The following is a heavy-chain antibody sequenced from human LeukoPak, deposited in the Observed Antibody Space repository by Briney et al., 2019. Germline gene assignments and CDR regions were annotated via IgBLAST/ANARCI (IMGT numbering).Heavy chain of an antibody. Sequence: GGSLRLSCAASGFTFSSYSMNWVRQAPGKGLEWVSSISSSSSYIYYADSMKGRFTISRDNAKNSLYLQMNSLRAEDTALYYCARGREGIVGATEFDYWGQGTLVTVSS. CDR3: ARGREGIVGATEFDY. J-gene: IGHJ4*02. V-gene: IGHV3-21*04. CDR1: GFTFSSYS. D-gene: IGHD1-26*01. CDR2: ISSSSSYI.